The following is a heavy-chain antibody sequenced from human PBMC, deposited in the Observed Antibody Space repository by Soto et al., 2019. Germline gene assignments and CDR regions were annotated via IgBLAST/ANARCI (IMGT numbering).Heavy chain of an antibody. V-gene: IGHV3-7*01. Sequence: GGSLRLSCAASGFTFSSYWMSWVRQAPGKGLEWVANIKQDGSEKYYVDSVKGRFTISRDNAKNSLYLQMNSLRAEDTAEYYCAREPAKWETSSGFDYWGQGTLVTVSS. J-gene: IGHJ4*02. D-gene: IGHD1-26*01. CDR2: IKQDGSEK. CDR1: GFTFSSYW. CDR3: AREPAKWETSSGFDY.